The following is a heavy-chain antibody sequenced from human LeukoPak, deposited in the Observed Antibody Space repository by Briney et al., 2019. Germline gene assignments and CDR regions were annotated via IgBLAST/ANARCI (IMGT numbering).Heavy chain of an antibody. V-gene: IGHV5-51*01. J-gene: IGHJ4*02. CDR2: TYPGDSNT. D-gene: IGHD5-18*01. Sequence: GESLKISCKGSGYSFTNNWIGWVRQMPGKGLEWMGITYPGDSNTRYSPSFQGQVTISADKSISTAYLQWSSLKASDTAMYYCASPVRGYSYGAVDYWGQGTLGTVSS. CDR3: ASPVRGYSYGAVDY. CDR1: GYSFTNNW.